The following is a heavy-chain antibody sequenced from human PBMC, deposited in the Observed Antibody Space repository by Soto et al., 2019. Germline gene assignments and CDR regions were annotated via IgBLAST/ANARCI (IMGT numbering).Heavy chain of an antibody. CDR3: ARVVYCSGGSCYDEWFYYYMDV. J-gene: IGHJ6*03. CDR1: GGSISSYY. V-gene: IGHV4-59*01. Sequence: SETLSLTCTVSGGSISSYYWSWIRQPPGKGLEWIGYIYYSGSTNYNPSLKSRVTISVDTSKNQFSLKLSSVTAADTAVYYCARVVYCSGGSCYDEWFYYYMDVWGKGTTVTVSS. D-gene: IGHD2-15*01. CDR2: IYYSGST.